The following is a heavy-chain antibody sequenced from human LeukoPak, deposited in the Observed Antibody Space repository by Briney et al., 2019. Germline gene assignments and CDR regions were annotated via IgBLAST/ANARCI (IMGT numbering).Heavy chain of an antibody. CDR3: AKDSGLRVVPAAIPDY. D-gene: IGHD2-2*01. Sequence: GGSLRLSCAASGFTFSTYAMSWIRQAPGKGLEWVSTISGSGGSTYFADSVKGRFTISRDNSKNTLFLQMNSLRAEDTAVYYCAKDSGLRVVPAAIPDYWGQGTLVTVSS. V-gene: IGHV3-23*01. J-gene: IGHJ4*02. CDR2: ISGSGGST. CDR1: GFTFSTYA.